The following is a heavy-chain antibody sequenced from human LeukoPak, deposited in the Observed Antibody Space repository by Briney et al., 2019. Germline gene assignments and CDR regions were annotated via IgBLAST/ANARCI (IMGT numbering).Heavy chain of an antibody. Sequence: SETLSLTCTVSGGSISSYYWSWIRQPPGKGLEWIGYIYYSGSTNYNPSLKSRVAISVDTSKNQFSLKLSPVTAADTAVYYCARQNDYYGSGRSNWFDPWGQGTLVTVSS. V-gene: IGHV4-59*08. D-gene: IGHD3-10*01. CDR3: ARQNDYYGSGRSNWFDP. CDR2: IYYSGST. CDR1: GGSISSYY. J-gene: IGHJ5*02.